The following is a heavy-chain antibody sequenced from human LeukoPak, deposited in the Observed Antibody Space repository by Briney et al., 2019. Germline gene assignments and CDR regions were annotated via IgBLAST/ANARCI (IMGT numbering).Heavy chain of an antibody. Sequence: GGSLRLSCAVSGFTLSSYWMHWVRQAPGKGLVWVSRIDSDGSTTDYADSVKGRFTISRDNANNTLNLQMNSLRAEDAGVYYCARGLTLLGYCSSTSCLMNYWGQGTLVTVSS. CDR2: IDSDGSTT. CDR3: ARGLTLLGYCSSTSCLMNY. V-gene: IGHV3-74*01. D-gene: IGHD2-2*01. CDR1: GFTLSSYW. J-gene: IGHJ4*02.